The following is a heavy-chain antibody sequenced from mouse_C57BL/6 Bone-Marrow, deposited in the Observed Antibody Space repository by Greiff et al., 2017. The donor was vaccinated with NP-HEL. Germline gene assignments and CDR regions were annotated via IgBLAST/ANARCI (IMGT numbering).Heavy chain of an antibody. D-gene: IGHD1-1*01. CDR1: GYTFTSYT. CDR2: INPSSGYT. J-gene: IGHJ4*01. Sequence: QVQLQQSGAELARPGASVKMSCKASGYTFTSYTMHWVKQRPGQGLEWIGYINPSSGYTKYNQKFKDKATLTADKSSSTAYMQLSSLTSEDSAVYFSVRVYGGGYTTALYYCGEGNSVTVSS. CDR3: VRVYGGGYTTALYY. V-gene: IGHV1-4*01.